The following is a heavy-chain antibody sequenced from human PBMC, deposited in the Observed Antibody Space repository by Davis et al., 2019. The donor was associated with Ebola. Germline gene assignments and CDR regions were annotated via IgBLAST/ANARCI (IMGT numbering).Heavy chain of an antibody. J-gene: IGHJ4*02. CDR2: ISSSSSYI. D-gene: IGHD3-3*01. CDR1: GFTFSDYY. Sequence: GESLKISCAASGFTFSDYYMSWIRQAPGKGLEWVSYISSSSSYIYYADSVKGRFTISRDNAKNSLYLQMNSLRAEDTAVYYCARDLYDFWSGYYMVYFDYWGQGTLVTVSS. CDR3: ARDLYDFWSGYYMVYFDY. V-gene: IGHV3-11*06.